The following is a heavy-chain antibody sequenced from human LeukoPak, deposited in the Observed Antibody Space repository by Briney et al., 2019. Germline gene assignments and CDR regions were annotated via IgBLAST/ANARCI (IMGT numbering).Heavy chain of an antibody. Sequence: ASVKVSCKASGYTFTSYYMHWVRQAPGQGLEWMGIINPSGGSTSYAQKFQGRVTMTRDTSTSTVYMELSSLRSEDTAVYYCARFLSFSSYYDILTGYSNYYYYGMDAWGQGTTVTVSS. V-gene: IGHV1-46*01. CDR1: GYTFTSYY. CDR2: INPSGGST. J-gene: IGHJ6*02. D-gene: IGHD3-9*01. CDR3: ARFLSFSSYYDILTGYSNYYYYGMDA.